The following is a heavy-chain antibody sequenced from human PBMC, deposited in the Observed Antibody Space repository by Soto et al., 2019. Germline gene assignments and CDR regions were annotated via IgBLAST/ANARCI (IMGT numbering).Heavy chain of an antibody. Sequence: EVQLLESGGGLVQPGGSLRLSCAASGFTFSSYAMSWVRQAPGKGLEWVSAISGSGGSTYYADSVKGRFTIPRDNSKNTLYLQMNSLRAEDTAVYYCAKDPAVTTKFDYWGQGTLVTVSS. J-gene: IGHJ4*02. CDR3: AKDPAVTTKFDY. CDR2: ISGSGGST. D-gene: IGHD4-17*01. CDR1: GFTFSSYA. V-gene: IGHV3-23*01.